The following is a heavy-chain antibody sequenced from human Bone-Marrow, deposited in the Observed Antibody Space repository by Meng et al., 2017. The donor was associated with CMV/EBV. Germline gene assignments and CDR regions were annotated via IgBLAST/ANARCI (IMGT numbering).Heavy chain of an antibody. Sequence: GESLKISCEASGFNFDDYGMSWVRQAPGKGLEWVSGINWSGNRGYADSVKGRFTISRGNAKNSLYLQMNSLRAEDTALYYCGREYIAVREYHYGMDVWGRGTTVTVSS. J-gene: IGHJ6*02. CDR3: GREYIAVREYHYGMDV. V-gene: IGHV3-20*04. CDR2: INWSGNR. D-gene: IGHD6-6*01. CDR1: GFNFDDYG.